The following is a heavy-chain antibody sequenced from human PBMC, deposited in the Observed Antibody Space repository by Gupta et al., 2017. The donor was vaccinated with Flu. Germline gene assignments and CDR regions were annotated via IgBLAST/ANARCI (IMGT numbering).Heavy chain of an antibody. CDR3: ARGGGYDVLTGYSDPFDI. Sequence: QVQLQESGPGLVKPSQTLSLTCTVSGGSISSGAYFWSWIRQRPGKGLEWIENINYIGTTYYNPSLKSRLSISVDTSKTQVSLELNSVTAADTAVYSCARGGGYDVLTGYSDPFDIWGQGTLVTVSS. J-gene: IGHJ3*02. V-gene: IGHV4-31*03. CDR2: INYIGTT. CDR1: GGSISSGAYF. D-gene: IGHD3-9*01.